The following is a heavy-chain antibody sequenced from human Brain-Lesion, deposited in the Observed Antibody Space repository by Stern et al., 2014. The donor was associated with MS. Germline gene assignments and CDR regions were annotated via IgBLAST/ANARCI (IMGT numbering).Heavy chain of an antibody. D-gene: IGHD3-3*01. J-gene: IGHJ6*02. Sequence: QVQLGQSGAEVKKPGASVKVSCKTSGYIFTGYYIHWGRQAPGQGLEGVAWINPKNGGTKYAQKVQGRVTMARDNPRKTAYVELSSLTSDDPAVYYCARDQRGITIFGVVTDYYYLGMDVWGQGTTVTVSS. CDR2: INPKNGGT. V-gene: IGHV1-2*02. CDR1: GYIFTGYY. CDR3: ARDQRGITIFGVVTDYYYLGMDV.